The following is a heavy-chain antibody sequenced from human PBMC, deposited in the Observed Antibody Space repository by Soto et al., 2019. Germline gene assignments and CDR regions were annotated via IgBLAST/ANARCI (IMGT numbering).Heavy chain of an antibody. D-gene: IGHD3-22*01. CDR3: ARDTYYYDSSGYLRRWFDP. CDR1: GGSISSSDYY. J-gene: IGHJ5*02. V-gene: IGHV4-30-4*01. CDR2: VYYSGST. Sequence: QVQLQESGPGLVKPSQTLFLTCTVSGGSISSSDYYWSWLRQPPGKGLDGIGYVYYSGSTYYNPSLKSRVTISVDTSKNQFSLKLSSVTAADTAVYYCARDTYYYDSSGYLRRWFDPWGQGTLVTVSS.